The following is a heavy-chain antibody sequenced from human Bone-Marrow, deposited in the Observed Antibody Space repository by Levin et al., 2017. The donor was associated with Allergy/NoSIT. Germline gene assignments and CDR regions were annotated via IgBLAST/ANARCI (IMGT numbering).Heavy chain of an antibody. CDR2: ISYDGSNK. V-gene: IGHV3-30*18. CDR1: GFTFSSYG. Sequence: GGSLRLSCAASGFTFSSYGMHWVRQAPGKGLEWVAVISYDGSNKYYADSVKGRFTISRDNSKNTLYLQMNSLRAEDTAVYYCAKSRAVYCSSTSCSIDSKRGEQYSSSWYVDEGFDYWGQGTLVTVSS. J-gene: IGHJ4*02. CDR3: AKSRAVYCSSTSCSIDSKRGEQYSSSWYVDEGFDY. D-gene: IGHD2-2*01.